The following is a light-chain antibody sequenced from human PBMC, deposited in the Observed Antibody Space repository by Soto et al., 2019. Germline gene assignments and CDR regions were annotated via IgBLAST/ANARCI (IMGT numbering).Light chain of an antibody. CDR3: QQRSSWPST. CDR1: QSVSTY. J-gene: IGKJ1*01. CDR2: DTS. V-gene: IGKV3-11*01. Sequence: EIVLTQSPATLSLSPGERATLSCRASQSVSTYLAWFQQKPGQAPRLLIYDTSNRASGIPARFSGSGSGTDFTLTISSLEPEEFAVYYCQQRSSWPSTFGQGTKVEIK.